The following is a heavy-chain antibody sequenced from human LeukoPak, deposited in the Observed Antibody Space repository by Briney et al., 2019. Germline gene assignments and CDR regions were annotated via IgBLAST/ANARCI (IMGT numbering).Heavy chain of an antibody. V-gene: IGHV4-34*01. CDR3: ARDGAAIDNWFDP. CDR1: GGSFSNYY. CDR2: IHHSGST. Sequence: SETLSLTCAVYGGSFSNYYWSWIRQPPGKGLEWIGEIHHSGSTNYNPSLKSRVTISADTSKNQFSLKLSSVTAADTAVYYCARDGAAIDNWFDPWGQGTLVTVSS. D-gene: IGHD1-26*01. J-gene: IGHJ5*02.